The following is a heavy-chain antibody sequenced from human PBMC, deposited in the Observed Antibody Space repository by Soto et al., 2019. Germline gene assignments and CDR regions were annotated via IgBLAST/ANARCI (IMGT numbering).Heavy chain of an antibody. CDR2: IIPVFGTP. CDR1: GGSLSNYG. V-gene: IGHV1-69*12. J-gene: IGHJ6*02. Sequence: QVQLVQSGAEVKKPGSSVKVSCKASGGSLSNYGISWVRQAPGQGLEWMGAIIPVFGTPNYAQKFQDRVTITADESTTTVYMEVRSLTSEPTAVYYCARGDATKIVVTTYYAMDVWGQGTTVTVSS. D-gene: IGHD3-22*01. CDR3: ARGDATKIVVTTYYAMDV.